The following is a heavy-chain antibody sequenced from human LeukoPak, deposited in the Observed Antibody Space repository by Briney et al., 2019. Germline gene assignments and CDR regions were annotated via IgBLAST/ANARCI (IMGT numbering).Heavy chain of an antibody. V-gene: IGHV1-18*01. CDR1: GYTFTSYG. CDR2: ISAYNGNT. CDR3: AKGLYPVFGVVTPFSGSWPGDAFDI. J-gene: IGHJ3*02. D-gene: IGHD3-3*01. Sequence: GASVKVSCKASGYTFTSYGISWVRQAPGQGLEWMGWISAYNGNTNYAQKLQGRVTMTTDTSTSTAYMELRSLRAEDTAVYYCAKGLYPVFGVVTPFSGSWPGDAFDIWGQGTMVTVSS.